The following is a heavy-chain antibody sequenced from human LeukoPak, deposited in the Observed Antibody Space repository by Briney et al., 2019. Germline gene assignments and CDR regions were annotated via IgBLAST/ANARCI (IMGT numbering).Heavy chain of an antibody. CDR3: ARHRDRGYIDAFDI. V-gene: IGHV4-34*01. D-gene: IGHD6-25*01. Sequence: SETLSLTCAVYGGSFSGYYWSWIRQPPGKGLEWIGEINHSGSTNYNPSLKSRVTISVDTSKNQFSLKLSSVTAADMAVYYCARHRDRGYIDAFDIWGQGTMVTVSA. CDR2: INHSGST. J-gene: IGHJ3*02. CDR1: GGSFSGYY.